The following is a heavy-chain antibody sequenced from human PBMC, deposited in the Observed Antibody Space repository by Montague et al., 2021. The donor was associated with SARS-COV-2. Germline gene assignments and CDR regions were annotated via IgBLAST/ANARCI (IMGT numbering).Heavy chain of an antibody. CDR3: ARDQGRWLQPGVYFDY. CDR2: IYYSGST. J-gene: IGHJ4*02. V-gene: IGHV4-59*01. D-gene: IGHD5-24*01. CDR1: GGSISSYY. Sequence: SETLSLTCTVSGGSISSYYWSWIRQPPGKGLEWIGYIYYSGSTSYNPSLKSRVTISVDTSKNQFSLKLSSVTAADTAVYYCARDQGRWLQPGVYFDYWGQGTLVTASS.